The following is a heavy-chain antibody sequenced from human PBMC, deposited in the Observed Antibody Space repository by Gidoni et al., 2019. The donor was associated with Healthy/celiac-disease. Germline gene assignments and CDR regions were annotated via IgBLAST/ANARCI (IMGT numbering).Heavy chain of an antibody. D-gene: IGHD3-3*01. V-gene: IGHV3-23*01. CDR3: AKKVDFGVVRGLGY. J-gene: IGHJ4*02. Sequence: EVQLLESGGGLVQPGGSLRLSCAASGFTFSSHAMSWVRQAPGKGLEWVSAMRGSGGSTYYADSVKGRFTISRDNSKNTLYLQMNSLRAEDTAVYYCAKKVDFGVVRGLGYWGQGTLVTVSS. CDR2: MRGSGGST. CDR1: GFTFSSHA.